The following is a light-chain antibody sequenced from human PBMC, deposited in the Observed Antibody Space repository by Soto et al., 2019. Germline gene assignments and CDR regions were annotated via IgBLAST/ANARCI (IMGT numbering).Light chain of an antibody. CDR3: SSFTGSDNP. Sequence: QSVLTQPPSASGSPGQSVTISCTGTSSDIGAYNYVSWYQQYPGKAPKLIIYEVSQRPSGVPDRFSGSKSGNTASLTVSGLQLEEEADYYCSSFTGSDNPFGGGTKLTVL. V-gene: IGLV2-8*01. CDR1: SSDIGAYNY. CDR2: EVS. J-gene: IGLJ2*01.